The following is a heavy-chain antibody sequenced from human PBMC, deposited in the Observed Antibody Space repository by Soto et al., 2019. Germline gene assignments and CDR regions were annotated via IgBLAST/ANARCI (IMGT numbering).Heavy chain of an antibody. Sequence: EVQLVESGGGLVQPGGSLRLSCAASGFTFSSYWMSWVRQAPGKGLEWVANIKQDGSEKYYVDSVKGRFTISRDNAKNSLTLQMNSLRAEDTAVYYCARVTDYYESSGYFDYWGQGTLVTVSS. D-gene: IGHD3-22*01. CDR2: IKQDGSEK. CDR3: ARVTDYYESSGYFDY. V-gene: IGHV3-7*01. J-gene: IGHJ4*02. CDR1: GFTFSSYW.